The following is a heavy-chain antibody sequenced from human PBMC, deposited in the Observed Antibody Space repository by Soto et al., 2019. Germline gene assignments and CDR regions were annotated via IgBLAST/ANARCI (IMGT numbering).Heavy chain of an antibody. D-gene: IGHD1-1*01. V-gene: IGHV4-39*01. Sequence: SETLSLTCTVSGGSISSSSYYWGWIRHPPGKGLEWIGSIYYSGSTYYNPSLKSRVTISVDTSKNQFSLRLSSVTAADTAVYYCARVKLERLGGAFDIWGQGTMVTVSS. CDR2: IYYSGST. CDR3: ARVKLERLGGAFDI. CDR1: GGSISSSSYY. J-gene: IGHJ3*02.